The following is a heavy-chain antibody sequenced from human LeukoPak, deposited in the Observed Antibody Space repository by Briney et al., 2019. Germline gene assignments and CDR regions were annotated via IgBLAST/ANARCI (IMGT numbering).Heavy chain of an antibody. CDR3: AKEARSYGYYFGY. V-gene: IGHV3-23*01. D-gene: IGHD5-18*01. CDR2: ISGSGGSA. CDR1: GFTFSSSA. J-gene: IGHJ4*02. Sequence: QPGGSLRLSCAASGFTFSSSAMSWVRQAPGKGLEWVSAISGSGGSAYYADSVKGRFTVSRDNSKNTLYLQMNSLRAEDTAVYYCAKEARSYGYYFGYWGQGTLVTVSS.